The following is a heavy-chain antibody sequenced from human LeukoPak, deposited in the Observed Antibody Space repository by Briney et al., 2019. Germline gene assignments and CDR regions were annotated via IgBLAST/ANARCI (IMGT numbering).Heavy chain of an antibody. V-gene: IGHV4-39*01. J-gene: IGHJ4*02. CDR1: GGSISSSSYY. CDR2: IYYSGST. D-gene: IGHD6-19*01. CDR3: ARLGRSSGSGDY. Sequence: SETLSLTCTVSGGSISSSSYYWGWIRQPPGKGLEWIGSIYYSGSTYYNPSLKSRVTISVDTSKNQFSLKLSSVTAADTAVYYCARLGRSSGSGDYWGQGTLVTVSS.